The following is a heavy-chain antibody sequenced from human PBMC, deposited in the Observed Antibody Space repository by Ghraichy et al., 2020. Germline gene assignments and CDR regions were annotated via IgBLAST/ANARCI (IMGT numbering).Heavy chain of an antibody. CDR3: AKLQAEPYSSSWYSRAGGYYYGMDV. D-gene: IGHD6-13*01. J-gene: IGHJ6*02. Sequence: GGSLRLSCAASGFTFSSYAMSWVRQAPGKGLEWVSAISGSGGSTYYADSVKGRFTISRDNSKNTLYLQMNSLRAEDTAVYYCAKLQAEPYSSSWYSRAGGYYYGMDVWGQGTTVTVSS. V-gene: IGHV3-23*01. CDR1: GFTFSSYA. CDR2: ISGSGGST.